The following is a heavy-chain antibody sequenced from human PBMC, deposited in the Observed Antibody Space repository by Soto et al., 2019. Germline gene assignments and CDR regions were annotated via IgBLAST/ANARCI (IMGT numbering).Heavy chain of an antibody. D-gene: IGHD2-15*01. CDR1: GGSISSGGYY. V-gene: IGHV4-31*03. Sequence: SETLSLTCTVSGGSISSGGYYWSWIRQHPGKGLEWIGYIYYSGSTYYNPSLKSRVTISVDTSKNQFSLKLSSVTAADTAVYYCARRVGGYCSGGSCYSNFDYWGQGTLVTVSS. J-gene: IGHJ4*02. CDR2: IYYSGST. CDR3: ARRVGGYCSGGSCYSNFDY.